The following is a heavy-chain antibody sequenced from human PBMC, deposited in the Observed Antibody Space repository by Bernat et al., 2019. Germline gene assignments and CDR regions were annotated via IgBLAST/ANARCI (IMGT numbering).Heavy chain of an antibody. V-gene: IGHV1-69*01. Sequence: QVQLVQSGAEVKKPGSSVKVSCKASGGTFSSYAISWLRQAPRQGLEWMGGIIPIFGTANYAQKFQGRVTITADESTSKAYMELSKLRSEDTAVYDCARAKIAVAGTLDYWGQGTLVTVSS. CDR1: GGTFSSYA. D-gene: IGHD6-19*01. CDR2: IIPIFGTA. CDR3: ARAKIAVAGTLDY. J-gene: IGHJ4*02.